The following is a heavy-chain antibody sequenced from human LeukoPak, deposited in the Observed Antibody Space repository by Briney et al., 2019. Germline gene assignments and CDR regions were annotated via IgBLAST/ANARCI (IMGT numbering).Heavy chain of an antibody. Sequence: SETLSLTCNVSGASLSSYYWDWLRHSPGRGLEWIWYISDTGKTDSNPSPKSRVTISLATSKNQFSLSLTSVTAADSAVYFCATGYYEPFATWGPGIMVSVSS. D-gene: IGHD1-26*01. J-gene: IGHJ5*02. V-gene: IGHV4-59*01. CDR2: ISDTGKT. CDR3: ATGYYEPFAT. CDR1: GASLSSYY.